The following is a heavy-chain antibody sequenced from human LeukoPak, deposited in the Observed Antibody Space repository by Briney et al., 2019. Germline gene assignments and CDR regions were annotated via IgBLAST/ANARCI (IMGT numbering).Heavy chain of an antibody. J-gene: IGHJ4*02. CDR1: GGSFSGYY. Sequence: SETLSLTCAVYGGSFSGYYWSWIRQPPPKGLEWIGEINHSGSTNYNPSLQSRVTISVDTSKNQLSLKLSSVTAADTAVYYCARIEGAHYDILTGYPDYWGQGTLVTVSS. D-gene: IGHD3-9*01. CDR3: ARIEGAHYDILTGYPDY. V-gene: IGHV4-34*01. CDR2: INHSGST.